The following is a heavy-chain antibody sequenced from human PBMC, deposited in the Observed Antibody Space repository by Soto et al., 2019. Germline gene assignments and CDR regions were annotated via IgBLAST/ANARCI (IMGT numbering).Heavy chain of an antibody. CDR3: ARESEELTSNFDY. Sequence: EVQLVESGGGLVKPGGSLRLSCAASGFTYTSYSMNWVRQAPGKGLEWVSSISSTTNYIYYGDSMKGRFTISRDNAKNSMYREMNSLRAEDTAVYYCARESEELTSNFDYWGQGTLVTVSS. CDR1: GFTYTSYS. J-gene: IGHJ4*02. CDR2: ISSTTNYI. V-gene: IGHV3-21*06. D-gene: IGHD1-7*01.